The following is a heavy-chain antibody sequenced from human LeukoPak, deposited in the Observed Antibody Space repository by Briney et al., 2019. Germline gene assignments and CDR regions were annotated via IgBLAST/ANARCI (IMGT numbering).Heavy chain of an antibody. J-gene: IGHJ4*02. CDR2: IYSSGST. D-gene: IGHD3-10*01. V-gene: IGHV4-59*08. Sequence: SETLSLTCNVSGGSIRGYYWSWIRQPPGKGLEWIGYIYSSGSTNYNPSLKSRVTMSVDTSKNQFSLKLSSVTAADTAVYYCARLSDGDGYVNHWGQGTLVTVSS. CDR3: ARLSDGDGYVNH. CDR1: GGSIRGYY.